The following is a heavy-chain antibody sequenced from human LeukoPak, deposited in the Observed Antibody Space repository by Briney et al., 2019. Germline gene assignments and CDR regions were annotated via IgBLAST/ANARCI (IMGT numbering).Heavy chain of an antibody. J-gene: IGHJ6*02. CDR2: INPSGGST. Sequence: ASVKVSCKASGYTFTSYYMHWVRQAPGQGLEWMGIINPSGGSTSYAQKFQGRVTMTRDTSTSTVYMELSSLRSEDTAVYYCARMRSRIYLRIGYYYGMDVWGQGTTVTVSS. CDR1: GYTFTSYY. V-gene: IGHV1-46*01. D-gene: IGHD2-15*01. CDR3: ARMRSRIYLRIGYYYGMDV.